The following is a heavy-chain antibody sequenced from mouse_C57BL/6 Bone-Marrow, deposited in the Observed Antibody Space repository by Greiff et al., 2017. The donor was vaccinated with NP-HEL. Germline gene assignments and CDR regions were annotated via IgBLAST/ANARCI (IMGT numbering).Heavy chain of an antibody. J-gene: IGHJ3*01. CDR3: ARARQLRLPWFAY. Sequence: EVKLQESGAELVKPGASVKLSCTASGFNITDYYMHWVKQRTEQGLEWIGRIDPEDGETKYAPKFQGKATITADTSSNTAYLQLSSLTSEDTAVYYCARARQLRLPWFAYWGEGTLVTVSA. V-gene: IGHV14-2*01. CDR1: GFNITDYY. D-gene: IGHD3-2*02. CDR2: IDPEDGET.